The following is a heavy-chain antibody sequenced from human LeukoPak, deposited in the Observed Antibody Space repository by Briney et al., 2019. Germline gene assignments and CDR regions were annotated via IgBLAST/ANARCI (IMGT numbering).Heavy chain of an antibody. D-gene: IGHD3-22*01. V-gene: IGHV3-7*03. CDR3: AKFRGMIVASYFFDY. CDR1: GFTFSSYW. J-gene: IGHJ4*02. CDR2: IKQDGSEK. Sequence: GGSLRLSCAASGFTFSSYWMSWVRQAPGKGLEWVANIKQDGSEKYYVDSVKGRFTISRDNAKNSLYLHMNSLRAEDTAIYYCAKFRGMIVASYFFDYWGQGALVTVSS.